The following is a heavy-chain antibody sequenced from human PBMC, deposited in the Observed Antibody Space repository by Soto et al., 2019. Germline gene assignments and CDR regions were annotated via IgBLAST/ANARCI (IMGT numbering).Heavy chain of an antibody. Sequence: GASVKVSCKASGYTFTSYYMHWVRQAPGQGLEWMGIINPSGGSTSYAQKFQGRVTMTRDTSTSTVYMELSSLRSEDTAVYYCARPEAARRGGNYYYYYGMDVWGQGTTVTAP. CDR3: ARPEAARRGGNYYYYYGMDV. CDR1: GYTFTSYY. D-gene: IGHD6-6*01. CDR2: INPSGGST. J-gene: IGHJ6*02. V-gene: IGHV1-46*01.